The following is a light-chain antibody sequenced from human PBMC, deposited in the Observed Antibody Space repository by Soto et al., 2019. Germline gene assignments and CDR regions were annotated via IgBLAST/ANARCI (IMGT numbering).Light chain of an antibody. CDR2: AAS. Sequence: EILMTQSPATLSVFPGDRVTLSCRASQSVSSNLAWYQHKPGQPPRLLIYAASTRATGIPAKFSGSGSGAEFTLTISSLQSEDFAIYYCQQYNNWPRTFGQGTKVEIK. J-gene: IGKJ1*01. CDR1: QSVSSN. V-gene: IGKV3-15*01. CDR3: QQYNNWPRT.